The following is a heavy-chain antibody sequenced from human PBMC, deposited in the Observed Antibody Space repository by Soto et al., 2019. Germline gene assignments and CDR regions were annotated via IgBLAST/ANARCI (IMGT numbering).Heavy chain of an antibody. CDR2: LYTGTDT. V-gene: IGHV3-53*01. Sequence: GGSLRLSCAASGFTVSSSYLTWVRQAPGKGLEWVAILYTGTDTVYADSVKGRFTISRDSSKNTLYLQMHSLRAEDTAMYFCATSPYTATYSGRFLDYWGQGSLVTVSS. D-gene: IGHD2-15*01. CDR1: GFTVSSSY. CDR3: ATSPYTATYSGRFLDY. J-gene: IGHJ4*02.